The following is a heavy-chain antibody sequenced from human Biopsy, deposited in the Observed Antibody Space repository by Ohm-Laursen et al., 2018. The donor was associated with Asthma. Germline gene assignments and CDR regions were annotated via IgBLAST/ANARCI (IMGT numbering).Heavy chain of an antibody. CDR3: ARTFHFWSPYHAEHYQL. J-gene: IGHJ1*01. CDR2: IKHDGSEN. D-gene: IGHD3-3*02. CDR1: GFTFSSYG. V-gene: IGHV3-7*01. Sequence: SLRPSCAASGFTFSSYGMHWVRQVPGRGLEWVANIKHDGSENNHVDSLKGRFTISRDNAKNSLYLQMNSLRAEDTAVYYCARTFHFWSPYHAEHYQLWGQGTLVTVSS.